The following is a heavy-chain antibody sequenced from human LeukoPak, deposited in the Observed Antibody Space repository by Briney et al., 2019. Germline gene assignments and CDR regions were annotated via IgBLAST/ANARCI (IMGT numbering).Heavy chain of an antibody. CDR3: AKDLDERGLLTRDFDL. CDR2: ISGSGGST. J-gene: IGHJ2*01. V-gene: IGHV3-23*01. Sequence: PGGSLRLSCAASGFTFDDYAMHWVRQAPGKGLEWVSAISGSGGSTYYADSVKGRFTISRDNSKNTLYLQMNSLRAEDTAVYYCAKDLDERGLLTRDFDLWGRGTLVTVSS. CDR1: GFTFDDYA. D-gene: IGHD1-1*01.